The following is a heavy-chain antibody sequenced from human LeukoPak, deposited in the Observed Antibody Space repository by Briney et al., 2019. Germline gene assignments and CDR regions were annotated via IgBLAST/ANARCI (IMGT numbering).Heavy chain of an antibody. Sequence: PSETLSLTCTVSGGSISSYYWSWIRQPPGKGLEWIGYIYYSGSTNYNPSLKSRVTISVDTSKNQFSLKLSSVTAADTAVYYCARVGRAQAFDYWAREPWSPSPQ. CDR1: GGSISSYY. CDR3: ARVGRAQAFDY. CDR2: IYYSGST. V-gene: IGHV4-59*12. D-gene: IGHD2-15*01. J-gene: IGHJ4*02.